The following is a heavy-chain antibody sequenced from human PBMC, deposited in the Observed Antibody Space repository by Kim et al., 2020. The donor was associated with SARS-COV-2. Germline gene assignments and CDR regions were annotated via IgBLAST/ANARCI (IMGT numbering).Heavy chain of an antibody. CDR3: AKDGPYYYDSSGYPPPDY. V-gene: IGHV3-30*18. Sequence: GGSLRLSCAASGFTFSSYGMHWVRQAPGKGLEWVAVISYDGSNKYYADSVKGRFTISRDNSKNTLYLQMNSLRAEDTAVYYCAKDGPYYYDSSGYPPPDYWGQGTLVTVSS. CDR1: GFTFSSYG. D-gene: IGHD3-22*01. J-gene: IGHJ4*02. CDR2: ISYDGSNK.